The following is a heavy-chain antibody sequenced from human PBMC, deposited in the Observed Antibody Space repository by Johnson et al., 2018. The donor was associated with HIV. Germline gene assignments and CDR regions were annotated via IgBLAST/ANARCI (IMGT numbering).Heavy chain of an antibody. CDR3: AKDSAPSWRRYDAFDF. CDR1: GFTFSSYA. D-gene: IGHD2-2*01. J-gene: IGHJ3*01. Sequence: QMQLVESGGGVVQPGRSLRLSCAASGFTFSSYAMHWVRQAPGKGLEWVAVISYDGSNKYYADSVKGRFTISRDNSKNTLHLQMNSLRAEDTAVYYCAKDSAPSWRRYDAFDFWDQETMVTVSS. CDR2: ISYDGSNK. V-gene: IGHV3-30*04.